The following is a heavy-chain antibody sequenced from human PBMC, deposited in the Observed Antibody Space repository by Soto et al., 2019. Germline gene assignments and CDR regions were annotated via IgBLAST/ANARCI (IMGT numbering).Heavy chain of an antibody. CDR3: ARVSVLPTYSSSWYSRGPRRLDY. V-gene: IGHV1-2*02. CDR1: GYTFTGYY. Sequence: ASVKVSCKASGYTFTGYYMHWVRQAPGQGLEWMGWINPNSGGTNYAQKSQGRVTMTRDTSISTAYMELSRLRSDDTAVYYCARVSVLPTYSSSWYSRGPRRLDYWGQGTLVTVSS. J-gene: IGHJ4*02. D-gene: IGHD6-13*01. CDR2: INPNSGGT.